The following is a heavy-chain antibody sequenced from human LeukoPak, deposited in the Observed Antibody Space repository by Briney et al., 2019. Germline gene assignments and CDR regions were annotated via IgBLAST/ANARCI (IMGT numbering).Heavy chain of an antibody. Sequence: SETLSLTCTVSGGSITITNYYWGWIRQPPGKGLEWVGNIYYDGSTYYNPSLKSRVTISVDTSKNQFSLKLSSVTAADTAAYYCARDSYSGSYWGGYWGQGTLVTVSS. J-gene: IGHJ4*02. CDR1: GGSITITNYY. CDR3: ARDSYSGSYWGGY. D-gene: IGHD1-26*01. CDR2: IYYDGST. V-gene: IGHV4-39*07.